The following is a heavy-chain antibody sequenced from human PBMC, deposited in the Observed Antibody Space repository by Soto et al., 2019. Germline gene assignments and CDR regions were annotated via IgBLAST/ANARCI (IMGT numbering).Heavy chain of an antibody. CDR3: AIDLAVALIDY. CDR2: ISAYNGNT. D-gene: IGHD6-19*01. V-gene: IGHV1-18*01. Sequence: QVQLVQSGAEVKKPGASVKVSCKASGYTFTSYGISWVRQAPGQGLEWMGWISAYNGNTKYAQKLQGRVTMTTDKSTSTADMELRSLRSEDTAVYYCAIDLAVALIDYWGQVTLVTVSS. J-gene: IGHJ4*02. CDR1: GYTFTSYG.